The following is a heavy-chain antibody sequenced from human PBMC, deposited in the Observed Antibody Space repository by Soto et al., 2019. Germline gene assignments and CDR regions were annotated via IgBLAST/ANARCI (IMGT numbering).Heavy chain of an antibody. Sequence: SETQSLTCTVSGGSISTDHYHWTWIRQAPGKGLEWIGYIHYSGSIQFNPSLQSRVSMSVDTSKNLFSLRLSSVTAADTAVYFCAREDDGGDRDYYGLDVWGQGTTVTVSS. J-gene: IGHJ6*02. CDR2: IHYSGSI. V-gene: IGHV4-30-4*01. D-gene: IGHD2-21*02. CDR3: AREDDGGDRDYYGLDV. CDR1: GGSISTDHYH.